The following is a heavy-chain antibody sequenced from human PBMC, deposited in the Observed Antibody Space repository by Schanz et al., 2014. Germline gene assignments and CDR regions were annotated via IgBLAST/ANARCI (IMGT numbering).Heavy chain of an antibody. CDR1: GFAFSDYY. D-gene: IGHD3-16*01. Sequence: QVQLVESGGGLVKPGGSLRLSCAASGFAFSDYYLTWLRQAPGKGLEWVSYISGSSSYANYADSVKGRFTISRDSAKNSLYLQMNTLRAEDTAVYYCARSDGLGRIDYWGQGTLVTVSS. V-gene: IGHV3-11*06. CDR3: ARSDGLGRIDY. J-gene: IGHJ4*02. CDR2: ISGSSSYA.